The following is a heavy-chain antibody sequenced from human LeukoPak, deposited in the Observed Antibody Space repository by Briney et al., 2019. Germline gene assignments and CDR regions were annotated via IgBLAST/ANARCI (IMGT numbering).Heavy chain of an antibody. CDR2: IYNSGST. CDR1: DCSISSYY. J-gene: IGHJ2*01. CDR3: ARDKGPYWYFDL. Sequence: SETLCLTCAVSDCSISSYYWNWIRQPPGKGLEWIGNIYNSGSTDYNPSLKSRVTISVNLSKKQISLKLTSVTAADTALYYCARDKGPYWYFDLWGRGTLVTVSS. V-gene: IGHV4-59*01.